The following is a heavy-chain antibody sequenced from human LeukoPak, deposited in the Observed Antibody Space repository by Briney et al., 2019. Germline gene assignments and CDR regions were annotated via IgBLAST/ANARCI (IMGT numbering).Heavy chain of an antibody. CDR3: ARDSMYAFDI. Sequence: GGSLILSCAASGFTFSSYSMNCVRQAPGKGLEWISYFSTSSGTISYADSVKGRFTISRDDAKNSLYLQMNSLRAEDTAVYYCARDSMYAFDIWGQGTMVTVSS. D-gene: IGHD2-2*01. CDR1: GFTFSSYS. J-gene: IGHJ3*02. V-gene: IGHV3-48*01. CDR2: FSTSSGTI.